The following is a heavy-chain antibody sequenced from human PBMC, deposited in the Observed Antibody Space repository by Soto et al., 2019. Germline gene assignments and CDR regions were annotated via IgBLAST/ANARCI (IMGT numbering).Heavy chain of an antibody. Sequence: QVQLVQSGAEVKKPGSSVKVSCKASGGTFSSYAISWVRQAPGQGLEWMGGIIPIFGTADYAQKFQGRVTITADESTTKAYMELSSLRSEDTAVYYCANHYDSSGYYYRGLDYWGQGTLVTVSS. CDR2: IIPIFGTA. D-gene: IGHD3-22*01. CDR3: ANHYDSSGYYYRGLDY. CDR1: GGTFSSYA. J-gene: IGHJ4*02. V-gene: IGHV1-69*12.